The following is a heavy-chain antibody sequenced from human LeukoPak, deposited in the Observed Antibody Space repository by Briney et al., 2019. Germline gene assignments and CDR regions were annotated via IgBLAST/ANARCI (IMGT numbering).Heavy chain of an antibody. CDR3: ATGTKLSIVVVPADAFDI. CDR1: GYTFTNFG. CDR2: MSAYNGNT. Sequence: GASVKVSCKASGYTFTNFGISWVRQAPGQGLEWMGWMSAYNGNTNHAQKLQGRVTMTTDTSTSTAYMELRSLRSDDTAVYYCATGTKLSIVVVPADAFDIWGQGTMVTVSS. J-gene: IGHJ3*02. D-gene: IGHD2-2*01. V-gene: IGHV1-18*01.